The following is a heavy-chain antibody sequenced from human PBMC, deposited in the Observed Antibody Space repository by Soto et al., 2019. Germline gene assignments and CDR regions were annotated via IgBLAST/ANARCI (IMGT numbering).Heavy chain of an antibody. D-gene: IGHD6-13*01. CDR1: GYTFTSYY. CDR3: ARESSIAAAGREGRDDY. V-gene: IGHV1-46*01. J-gene: IGHJ4*02. Sequence: ASVKVSCQASGYTFTSYYMHWVRKAPGQGLEWMGIINPSGGSTSYAQKFQGRVTMTRDTSTSTVYMELSSLRSEDTAVYYCARESSIAAAGREGRDDYWGQGTLVTVSS. CDR2: INPSGGST.